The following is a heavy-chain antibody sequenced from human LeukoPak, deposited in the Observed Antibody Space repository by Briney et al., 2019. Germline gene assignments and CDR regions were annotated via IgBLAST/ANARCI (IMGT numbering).Heavy chain of an antibody. Sequence: SETLSLTCTVSGAFSSRFYWSWVRQSPGKGLEWIGNIFFSGHSNYNPSLTGRVTISPDTSKSQFSLKMTSVTAADTALYSCARIDPLGYFDQWGQGTLVTVSS. CDR1: GAFSSRFY. J-gene: IGHJ4*02. CDR2: IFFSGHS. CDR3: ARIDPLGYFDQ. V-gene: IGHV4-59*13.